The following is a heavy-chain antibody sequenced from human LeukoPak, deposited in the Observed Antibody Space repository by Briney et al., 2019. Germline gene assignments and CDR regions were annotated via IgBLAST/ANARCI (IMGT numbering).Heavy chain of an antibody. Sequence: GGSLRLSCVGSGFRFSSYDMNWVRQAPGRGLEWLSYLTRTSSATWYADSVKGRFTIFRDNAKSSLYLQMNSLRVEDTAVYYCATGGSEYRSDWFDSWGQGTLVNVTS. CDR1: GFRFSSYD. CDR2: LTRTSSAT. CDR3: ATGGSEYRSDWFDS. J-gene: IGHJ5*01. D-gene: IGHD5-18*01. V-gene: IGHV3-48*01.